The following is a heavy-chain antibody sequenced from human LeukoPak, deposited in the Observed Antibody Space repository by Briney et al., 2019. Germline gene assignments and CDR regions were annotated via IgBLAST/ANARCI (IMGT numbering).Heavy chain of an antibody. CDR1: GESFSGYY. D-gene: IGHD1/OR15-1a*01. Sequence: SETLSLTCAVYGESFSGYYWSWIRQPPGKGLEWIGEINHSGSTNSNPSLKSRVTISVDTSKNQFSLKLSSVTAADTAVYYCARGSRRGTGTSPGNYWGQGTLVTVSS. J-gene: IGHJ4*02. CDR3: ARGSRRGTGTSPGNY. V-gene: IGHV4-34*01. CDR2: INHSGST.